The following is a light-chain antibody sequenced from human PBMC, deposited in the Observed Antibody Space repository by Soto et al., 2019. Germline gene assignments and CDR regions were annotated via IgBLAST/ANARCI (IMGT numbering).Light chain of an antibody. CDR2: GAT. J-gene: IGLJ3*02. CDR1: SSNIGAGYD. Sequence: QSVLTQPPSVSGAPGQRVTISCTGSSSNIGAGYDVHWYQQHPGTAPRLLIYGATHRPSGVPERFSGSKSDTSASLAISGLRSEDEADYYCATWDDSLSGVVFGGGTKVTVL. V-gene: IGLV1-40*01. CDR3: ATWDDSLSGVV.